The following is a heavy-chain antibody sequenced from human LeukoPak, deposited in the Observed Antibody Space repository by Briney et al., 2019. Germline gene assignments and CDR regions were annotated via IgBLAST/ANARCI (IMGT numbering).Heavy chain of an antibody. CDR2: VSGHGTSS. J-gene: IGHJ4*02. V-gene: IGHV3-23*01. CDR1: GFTFSSYA. CDR3: AKVARDRTTVDY. D-gene: IGHD4-11*01. Sequence: QSGGSLRLSCAASGFTFSSYAITWVRQAPGEGLEWVSTVSGHGTSSYYPDSVKGRFTVSRDNSKNTVFLQMSSLGAEDSAQYYCAKVARDRTTVDYWGQGTLVTASS.